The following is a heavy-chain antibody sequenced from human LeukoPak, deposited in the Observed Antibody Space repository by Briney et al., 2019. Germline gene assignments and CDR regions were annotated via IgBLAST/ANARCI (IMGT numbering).Heavy chain of an antibody. CDR1: GFTFSSYA. J-gene: IGHJ4*02. CDR2: ISGSGGST. D-gene: IGHD4-17*01. Sequence: GGPLRLSCAASGFTFSSYAMSWVRQAPGKGLEWVSAISGSGGSTYYADSVKGRFTISRDNSKNTLYLQMNSLRAEDTAVYYCAKDRRATTVTIFDYWGQGTLVTVSS. V-gene: IGHV3-23*01. CDR3: AKDRRATTVTIFDY.